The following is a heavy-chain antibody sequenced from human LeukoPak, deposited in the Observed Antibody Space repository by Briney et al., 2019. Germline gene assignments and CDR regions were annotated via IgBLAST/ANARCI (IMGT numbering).Heavy chain of an antibody. V-gene: IGHV4-34*01. CDR3: ARGRLGSYDY. CDR2: INHSGST. CDR1: GGPFSGYY. D-gene: IGHD1-26*01. J-gene: IGHJ4*02. Sequence: PSDTLSLTCAVYGGPFSGYYWSWIRQPPGKGLEWIGEINHSGSTNYNPSLKSRVTISVDTSKNQFSLKLSSVTAADTAVYYCARGRLGSYDYWGQGTLVTVSS.